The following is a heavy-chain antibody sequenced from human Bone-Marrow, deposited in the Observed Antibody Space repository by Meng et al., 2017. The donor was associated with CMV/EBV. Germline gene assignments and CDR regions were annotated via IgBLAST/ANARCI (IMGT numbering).Heavy chain of an antibody. J-gene: IGHJ5*02. D-gene: IGHD6-19*01. CDR1: GYTFTSYY. CDR3: ARSRGYSSGWYLWWFDP. CDR2: INPSGGST. V-gene: IGHV1-46*01. Sequence: QGRLGQPGGGVNKPGASGKVSCKAAGYTFTSYYMHWVRQAPGQGLEWMGIINPSGGSTSYAQKFQGRVTMTRDTSTSTVYMELSSLRSEDTAVYYCARSRGYSSGWYLWWFDPWGQGTLVTVSS.